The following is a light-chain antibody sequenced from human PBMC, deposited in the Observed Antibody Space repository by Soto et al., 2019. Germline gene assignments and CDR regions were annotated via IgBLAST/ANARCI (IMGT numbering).Light chain of an antibody. V-gene: IGKV3-15*01. CDR1: QSVISY. J-gene: IGKJ4*01. CDR2: GAS. Sequence: EVVMTQSPVTLSVSPGEGATLSCRASQSVISYLAWYQQKPGQAPRLLIYGASTRATDVPARFSGSGSGTEFTLTISSLQPEDFGVYYCQQYNNWPWLTFGGRTKVEI. CDR3: QQYNNWPWLT.